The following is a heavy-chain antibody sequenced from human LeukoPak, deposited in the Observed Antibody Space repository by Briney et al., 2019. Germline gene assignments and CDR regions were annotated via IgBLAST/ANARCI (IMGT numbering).Heavy chain of an antibody. J-gene: IGHJ4*02. D-gene: IGHD3-10*01. CDR2: INHSGST. Sequence: SETLSLTCAVYGGSFSGYYWSWIRQPPGKGLEWIGEINHSGSTNYNPSLKSRVTISVGTSKNQFSMKLSSVTAADTAVYYCARDAGSGSYDYWGQGTLVTVSS. V-gene: IGHV4-34*01. CDR1: GGSFSGYY. CDR3: ARDAGSGSYDY.